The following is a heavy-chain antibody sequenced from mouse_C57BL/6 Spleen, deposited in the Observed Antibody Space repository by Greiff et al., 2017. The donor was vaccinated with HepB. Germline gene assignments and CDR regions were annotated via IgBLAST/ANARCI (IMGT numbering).Heavy chain of an antibody. J-gene: IGHJ2*01. CDR2: IYPGDGDT. CDR1: GYAFSSSW. D-gene: IGHD3-3*01. V-gene: IGHV1-82*01. CDR3: ARRAGDYFDY. Sequence: VQLVESGPELVKPGASVKISCKASGYAFSSSWMNWVKQRPGKGLEWIGRIYPGDGDTNYNGKFKGKATLTADKSSSTAYMQLSSLTSEDSAVYFCARRAGDYFDYWGQGTTLTVSS.